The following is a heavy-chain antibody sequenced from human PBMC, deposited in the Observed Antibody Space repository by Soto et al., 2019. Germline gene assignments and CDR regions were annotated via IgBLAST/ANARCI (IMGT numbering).Heavy chain of an antibody. J-gene: IGHJ2*01. V-gene: IGHV3-7*05. CDR3: AVGGWAPYFDL. CDR1: GFTFMTYW. D-gene: IGHD1-26*01. CDR2: IKQDGSEK. Sequence: EVQLVESGGGLVQPGGSLRLSCAASGFTFMTYWMKWVRQAPGKGLEWVADIKQDGSEKYYVDSVKGRFTISRDNAKNQLYLQMDGLRAEDKAVYSCAVGGWAPYFDLWGRGTLVTVSS.